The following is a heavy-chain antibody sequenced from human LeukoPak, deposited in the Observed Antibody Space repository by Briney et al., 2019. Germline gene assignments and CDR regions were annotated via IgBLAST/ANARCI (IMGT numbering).Heavy chain of an antibody. CDR3: ARAYGDLYFVY. CDR2: IYSSGRT. Sequence: PSETLSLTCTVSGGSIITYYWSWIRQPAGKGLEWIGRIYSSGRTNYPPSLEGRVTMSVDTSKNQFSLNLTSVTAADTAVYYCARAYGDLYFVYWGQGILVTVSS. CDR1: GGSIITYY. J-gene: IGHJ4*02. V-gene: IGHV4-4*07. D-gene: IGHD4-17*01.